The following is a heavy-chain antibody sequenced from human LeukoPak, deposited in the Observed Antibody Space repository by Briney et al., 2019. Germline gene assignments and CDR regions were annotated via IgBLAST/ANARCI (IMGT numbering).Heavy chain of an antibody. Sequence: PGGSLRLSCAASGFTFSSFGMHWVRQPPGKGLEWVAFIRSDGTNKYYADSVKGRFTISRDNSKNTLYLQMNSLRAEDTAVYYCAKDRAVAAYYFDYWGQGTLVTVSS. V-gene: IGHV3-30*02. CDR1: GFTFSSFG. J-gene: IGHJ4*02. CDR2: IRSDGTNK. CDR3: AKDRAVAAYYFDY. D-gene: IGHD6-19*01.